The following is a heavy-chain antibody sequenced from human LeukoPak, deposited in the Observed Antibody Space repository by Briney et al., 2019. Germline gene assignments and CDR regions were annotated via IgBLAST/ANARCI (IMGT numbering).Heavy chain of an antibody. D-gene: IGHD5-12*01. CDR3: ARGELEGYNLIKLDY. CDR2: INHSGST. Sequence: SETLSLTCAVYGGSFSGYYWSWIRQPPGKGLEWIGEINHSGSTNYNPSLKSRVTISVDTSKNQFSLKLSSVTAADTAVYYCARGELEGYNLIKLDYWGQGTLVTVSS. J-gene: IGHJ4*02. V-gene: IGHV4-34*01. CDR1: GGSFSGYY.